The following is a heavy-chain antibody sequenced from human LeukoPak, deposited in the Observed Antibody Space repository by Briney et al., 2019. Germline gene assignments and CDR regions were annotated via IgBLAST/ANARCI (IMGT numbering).Heavy chain of an antibody. CDR2: IYTSGST. CDR3: ARLLVGTMDYFDY. Sequence: SETLSLTCTVSGGSISGYYWSWIRQPAGKGLEWIGRIYTSGSTNYNPSLKSRVTMSVATSKNQFSLKLSSVTAADTAVYYCARLLVGTMDYFDYWGQGTLVTVSS. D-gene: IGHD3-10*01. J-gene: IGHJ4*02. CDR1: GGSISGYY. V-gene: IGHV4-4*07.